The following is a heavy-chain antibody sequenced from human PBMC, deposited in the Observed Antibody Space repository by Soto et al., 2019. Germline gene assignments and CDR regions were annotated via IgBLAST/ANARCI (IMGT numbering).Heavy chain of an antibody. CDR2: FDPEDGET. V-gene: IGHV1-24*01. Sequence: ASVKVSCKVSGYTLTELSMHWVRQAPGKGLEWMGGFDPEDGETIYAQKFQGRVTMTEDASTDTAYMELSSLRSEDTAVYYCATYIAAADSFDYWGQGTLVTVSS. D-gene: IGHD6-13*01. CDR1: GYTLTELS. CDR3: ATYIAAADSFDY. J-gene: IGHJ4*02.